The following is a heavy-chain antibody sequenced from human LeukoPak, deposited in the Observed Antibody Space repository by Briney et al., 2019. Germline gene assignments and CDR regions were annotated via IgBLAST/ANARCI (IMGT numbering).Heavy chain of an antibody. V-gene: IGHV4-34*01. J-gene: IGHJ4*02. CDR3: ARGVSSDFWSGYFDY. Sequence: SETLSLTCAVYGGSLSGYYWSWIRQPPGKGLEWIGEINHSGSTNYNPSLKSRVTISVDTSKNQFSLKLSSVTAADTAVYYCARGVSSDFWSGYFDYWGQGTLVTVSS. D-gene: IGHD3-3*01. CDR1: GGSLSGYY. CDR2: INHSGST.